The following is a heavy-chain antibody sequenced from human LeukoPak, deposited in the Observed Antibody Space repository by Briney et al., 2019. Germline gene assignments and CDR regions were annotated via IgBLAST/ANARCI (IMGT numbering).Heavy chain of an antibody. CDR3: AGEWELIFY. CDR1: GGSISSSSYY. CDR2: IYYSGST. V-gene: IGHV4-39*07. Sequence: SETLSLTCTVSGGSISSSSYYWGWIRQPPGKGLEWIGSIYYSGSTYYNPSLKSRVTISVDTSKNQFSLKLSSVTAADTAVYYCAGEWELIFYWGQGTLVTVSS. D-gene: IGHD1-26*01. J-gene: IGHJ4*02.